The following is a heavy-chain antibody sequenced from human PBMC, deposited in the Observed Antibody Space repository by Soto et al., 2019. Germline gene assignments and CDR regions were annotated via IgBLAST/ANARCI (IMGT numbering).Heavy chain of an antibody. V-gene: IGHV1-69*02. CDR1: GGTFSSYT. J-gene: IGHJ4*02. CDR2: IIPILGIA. Sequence: VQLVQSGAEVKKPGSSVKVSCKASGGTFSSYTISWVRQAPGQGLEWMGRIIPILGIANYAQKFQGRVTITADKCTSTAYMELSSLRSEDTAVYYCASEEYYYGSGAFFDYWGQGTLVTVSS. CDR3: ASEEYYYGSGAFFDY. D-gene: IGHD3-10*01.